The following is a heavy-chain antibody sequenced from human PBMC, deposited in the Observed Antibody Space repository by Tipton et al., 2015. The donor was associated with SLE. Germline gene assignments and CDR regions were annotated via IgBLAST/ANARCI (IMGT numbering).Heavy chain of an antibody. CDR2: IYYSGST. Sequence: TLSLTCTVSGGPISSGDYYWSWIRQPPGKGLEWIGYIYYSGSTYYNPSLKSRVTISVDTSKNQFSLKLSSVTAADTAVYYCARQLDYDSRPPDFWGQGTLVTVSS. D-gene: IGHD3-22*01. V-gene: IGHV4-30-4*01. CDR3: ARQLDYDSRPPDF. CDR1: GGPISSGDYY. J-gene: IGHJ4*02.